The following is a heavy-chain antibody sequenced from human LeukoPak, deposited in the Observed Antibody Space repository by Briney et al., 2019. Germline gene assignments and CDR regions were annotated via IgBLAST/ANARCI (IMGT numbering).Heavy chain of an antibody. Sequence: GGSLRLSCPASGFTFRNAWLNWVRQAPGKGLEWVGRTKSKIDGGATDYAAPVKGRFTISRDDSRSTVYLQMSSLRTEDTAVYYCATVGYCSGGGCYSLDYWGQGTLVTVSS. D-gene: IGHD2-15*01. CDR1: GFTFRNAW. V-gene: IGHV3-15*01. CDR3: ATVGYCSGGGCYSLDY. J-gene: IGHJ4*02. CDR2: TKSKIDGGAT.